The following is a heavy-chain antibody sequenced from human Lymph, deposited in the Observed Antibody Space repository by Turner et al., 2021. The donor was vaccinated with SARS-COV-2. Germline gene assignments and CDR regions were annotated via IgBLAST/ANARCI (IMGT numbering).Heavy chain of an antibody. CDR3: ARDIPTTADYFDY. Sequence: EVQLVESGGGLVKHGGSLRLACAPSGVTFSTFSMNWVRQAPGKGLGWISSISSSSSYIYYADSVKGRFTISRDDAKNSLYLQMNSLRAEDTAVYYCARDIPTTADYFDYWGQGTLVTVSS. V-gene: IGHV3-21*01. CDR1: GVTFSTFS. J-gene: IGHJ4*02. D-gene: IGHD4-17*01. CDR2: ISSSSSYI.